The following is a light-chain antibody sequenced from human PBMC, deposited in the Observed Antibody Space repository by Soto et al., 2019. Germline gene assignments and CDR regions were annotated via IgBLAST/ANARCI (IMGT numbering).Light chain of an antibody. CDR3: QQYGGSPPVT. V-gene: IGKV3-20*01. CDR1: QSVSSSY. J-gene: IGKJ5*01. CDR2: GAS. Sequence: EIVLTQSPGTLSLSPGERATLSCRASQSVSSSYLASYQQKPGQAPRLLIYGASSRATGIPDRFSGSGSGTHFALTISRLEPEDFAVYYCQQYGGSPPVTFGQGTRLEIK.